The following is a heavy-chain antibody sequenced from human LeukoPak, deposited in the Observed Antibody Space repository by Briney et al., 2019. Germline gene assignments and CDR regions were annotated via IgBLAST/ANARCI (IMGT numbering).Heavy chain of an antibody. J-gene: IGHJ4*02. Sequence: SETLSLTCVVDGGSFSGYYWSWIRQPPGKGLEWIGQINHSGSTDYNPSLKSRVTMSVDTSKNQFSLKLSSVTAADTAVYYCARHPVKSSYGYLALDYWGQGTLVTVSS. CDR3: ARHPVKSSYGYLALDY. V-gene: IGHV4-34*01. CDR2: INHSGST. D-gene: IGHD5-18*01. CDR1: GGSFSGYY.